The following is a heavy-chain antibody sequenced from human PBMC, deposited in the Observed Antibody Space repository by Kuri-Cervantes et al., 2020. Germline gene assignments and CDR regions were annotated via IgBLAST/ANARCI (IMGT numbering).Heavy chain of an antibody. V-gene: IGHV3-30*18. J-gene: IGHJ4*02. CDR2: ISYDGSNK. CDR3: AKSIGGRPG. Sequence: LSLTCAASGFTFSSYGMHWVRQAPGKGREWGAVISYDGSNKYYADSVKGRFTISRDNSKNTLYLQMNSLRAEDTAVYYCAKSIGGRPGWGQGTLVTVSS. CDR1: GFTFSSYG. D-gene: IGHD6-6*01.